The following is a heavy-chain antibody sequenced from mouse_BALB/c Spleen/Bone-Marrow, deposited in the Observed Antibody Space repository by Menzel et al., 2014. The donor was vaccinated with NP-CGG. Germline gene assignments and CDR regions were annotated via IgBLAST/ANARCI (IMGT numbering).Heavy chain of an antibody. D-gene: IGHD1-1*01. CDR3: AMYYYGSSLFAY. V-gene: IGHV14-4*02. CDR1: GFNIKDSY. Sequence: EVQLQQSGAELVRSGASVKLSCTGSGFNIKDSYMHWVKQRPGQGLEWIGWIDPENGDTEYAPKFQGKATMTADTSSNTAYLQLSSLTSEDTAVYYCAMYYYGSSLFAYWGQGTLVTVSA. J-gene: IGHJ3*01. CDR2: IDPENGDT.